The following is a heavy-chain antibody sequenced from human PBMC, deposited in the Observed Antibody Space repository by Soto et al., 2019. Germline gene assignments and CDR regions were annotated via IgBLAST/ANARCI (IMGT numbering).Heavy chain of an antibody. CDR1: GGSTSSGDDY. CDR2: IYHSGRT. CDR3: ARADYNYGYGYYGMDV. D-gene: IGHD3-16*01. Sequence: PSETLSLTCTVSGGSTSSGDDYWSWIRQPPGKGLEWIGHIYHSGRTFYNPSLQSRVTISLDTSKNQFSLRLSSVSVADTAVYFCARADYNYGYGYYGMDVWGQGTTVTVSS. V-gene: IGHV4-30-4*01. J-gene: IGHJ6*02.